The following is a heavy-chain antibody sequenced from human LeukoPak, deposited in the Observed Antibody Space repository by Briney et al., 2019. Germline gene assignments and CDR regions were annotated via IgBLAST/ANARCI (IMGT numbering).Heavy chain of an antibody. D-gene: IGHD4-17*01. CDR3: ARGGYGDYDFDY. CDR1: GFTFSSYT. CDR2: ITRSSTI. Sequence: GGSLRLSCAASGFTFSSYTMNWVHQPPRKGLEWVSYITRSSTIYYADSVKGRFTISRDNAKDSLYLQMNSLRAEDTAVYYCARGGYGDYDFDYWGQGTLVIVSS. J-gene: IGHJ4*02. V-gene: IGHV3-48*01.